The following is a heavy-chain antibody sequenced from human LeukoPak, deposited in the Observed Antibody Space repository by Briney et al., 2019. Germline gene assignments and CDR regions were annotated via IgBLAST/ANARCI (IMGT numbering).Heavy chain of an antibody. J-gene: IGHJ6*02. D-gene: IGHD3-3*01. CDR1: GGTFSSYA. CDR3: AREVVTRGVYYYYGMDV. V-gene: IGHV1-69*01. Sequence: GSSVKVSCKASGGTFSSYAISWVRQAPGQGLEWMGGIIPIFGTANYAQKFQGRVTITADESTSTAYMELSSLRSEDTAVYYCAREVVTRGVYYYYGMDVWGQGTTVTVSS. CDR2: IIPIFGTA.